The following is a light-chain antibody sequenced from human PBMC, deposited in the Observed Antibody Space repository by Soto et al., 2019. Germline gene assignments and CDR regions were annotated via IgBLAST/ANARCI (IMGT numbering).Light chain of an antibody. Sequence: DIQMTQSPSSLSASVGDRVTITCQASQDIKNCLDWFQQKPGKAPKSLIFAASSLQSGVPSKFSGSGYGTDFTLTITSLQPEDSGIYYCRQYQSYPITFGQGTRLEI. CDR3: RQYQSYPIT. CDR2: AAS. J-gene: IGKJ5*01. CDR1: QDIKNC. V-gene: IGKV1-16*02.